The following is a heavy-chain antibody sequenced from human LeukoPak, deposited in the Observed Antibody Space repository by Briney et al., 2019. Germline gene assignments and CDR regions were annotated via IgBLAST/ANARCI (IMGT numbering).Heavy chain of an antibody. V-gene: IGHV4-34*01. CDR1: GGSFSGYY. J-gene: IGHJ4*02. CDR3: ARGRIAVAGTFDY. D-gene: IGHD6-19*01. Sequence: SETLSLTCAVYGGSFSGYYWSWIRQPPGKGLEWIGEINHSGSTNYNPSLKSRVTISVDTSKNQFSLKLSSVTAADTAVYYCARGRIAVAGTFDYWGQGTLVTVPS. CDR2: INHSGST.